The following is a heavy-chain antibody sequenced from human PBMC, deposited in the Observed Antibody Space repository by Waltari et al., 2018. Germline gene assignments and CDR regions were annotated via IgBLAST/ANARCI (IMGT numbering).Heavy chain of an antibody. J-gene: IGHJ5*02. D-gene: IGHD5-12*01. CDR3: ARHWKRNGYRFDP. CDR2: IYYTGTP. CDR1: GGSISRSSYY. V-gene: IGHV4-39*01. Sequence: QLQLQESGPGLMKPSETLSLPCTVSGGSISRSSYYWGGIRQSPGKGLEWIASIYYTGTPYYNPTLGSRVAISGDTYKNQFSLRLSSVTDADTAVYYCARHWKRNGYRFDPWGQGTLVTVSS.